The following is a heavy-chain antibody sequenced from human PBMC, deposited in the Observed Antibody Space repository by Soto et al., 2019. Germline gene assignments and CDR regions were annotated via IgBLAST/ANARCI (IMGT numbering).Heavy chain of an antibody. V-gene: IGHV3-30*18. Sequence: GGSMRLSCSSSGFTFQSYAFYWFRQAPGKGLECVADISRDGSKKYHAVSVKGRFTISRDNSKNSLYLQMNSLRAEDTALYYCAKDTHHSGPTTGFDYWGQGTLVTVSS. CDR1: GFTFQSYA. D-gene: IGHD5-12*01. CDR3: AKDTHHSGPTTGFDY. CDR2: ISRDGSKK. J-gene: IGHJ4*02.